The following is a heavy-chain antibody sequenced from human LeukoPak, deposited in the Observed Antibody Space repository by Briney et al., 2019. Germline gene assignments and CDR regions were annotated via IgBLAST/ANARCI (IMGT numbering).Heavy chain of an antibody. J-gene: IGHJ6*04. CDR2: ISSSGSTI. CDR3: AELGITMIGGV. V-gene: IGHV3-48*03. D-gene: IGHD3-10*02. Sequence: QSGGSLRLSCAASGFTFSKMNWVRQAPGKGLECISSSGSTIYYADSVKGRFTISRDNAKNSLYLQMNSLRAEDTAVYYCAELGITMIGGVWGKGTTVTISS. CDR1: GFTFSK.